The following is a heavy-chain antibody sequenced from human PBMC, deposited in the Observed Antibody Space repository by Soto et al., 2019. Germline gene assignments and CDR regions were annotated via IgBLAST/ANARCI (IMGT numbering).Heavy chain of an antibody. Sequence: PGGSLRLSCAASGCTFSSYAMHWVRQDPGKGLEWVAVISYDGSNKYYADSVKGRFTISRDNSKNTLYLQMNSLRAEDTAVYYCAKDRDIVLVPAYYYYAMDVWGQGTTVTVSS. J-gene: IGHJ6*02. CDR3: AKDRDIVLVPAYYYYAMDV. V-gene: IGHV3-30-3*01. D-gene: IGHD2-2*01. CDR1: GCTFSSYA. CDR2: ISYDGSNK.